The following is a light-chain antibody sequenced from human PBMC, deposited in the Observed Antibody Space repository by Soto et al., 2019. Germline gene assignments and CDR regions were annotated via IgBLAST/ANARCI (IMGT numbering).Light chain of an antibody. CDR3: SSYTSSSTRV. V-gene: IGLV2-14*01. J-gene: IGLJ1*01. CDR1: TNDVGGYNY. Sequence: QSALTQPASVSGSPGQSITISCTGTTNDVGGYNYVSWYQQHPGKAPKLLIFEVTSRPSGVSHRFSGSKSGNTASLTISGLQAEDEADYYCSSYTSSSTRVFGTGTKLTVL. CDR2: EVT.